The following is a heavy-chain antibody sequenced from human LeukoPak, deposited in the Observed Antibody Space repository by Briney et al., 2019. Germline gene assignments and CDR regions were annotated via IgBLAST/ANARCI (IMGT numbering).Heavy chain of an antibody. D-gene: IGHD2-2*01. Sequence: GGSLRLSCAASGFTFSNAWMSWVRQAPGKGLEWVGRIKSKTDGGTTDYAAPVKGRFTISRDDSKNTLYLQMNSLKTEDTAVYYCTTASQYQLLDWYFDLWGRGTLVTVSS. CDR3: TTASQYQLLDWYFDL. CDR2: IKSKTDGGTT. V-gene: IGHV3-15*01. CDR1: GFTFSNAW. J-gene: IGHJ2*01.